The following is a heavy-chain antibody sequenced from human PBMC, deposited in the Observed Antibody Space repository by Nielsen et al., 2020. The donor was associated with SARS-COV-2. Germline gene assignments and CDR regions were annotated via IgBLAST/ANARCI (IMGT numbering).Heavy chain of an antibody. CDR3: ATLGYSSSPKGGYYFDY. V-gene: IGHV3-30*02. Sequence: GESLKISCAASGFTFSSYGMHWVRQAPGKGLEWVAIIYYDGSKEYYADSVNGRFTISRDNSKNTLYLQMSSLRAEDTAVYYCATLGYSSSPKGGYYFDYWGQGTLVTVSS. J-gene: IGHJ4*02. CDR1: GFTFSSYG. D-gene: IGHD6-6*01. CDR2: IYYDGSKE.